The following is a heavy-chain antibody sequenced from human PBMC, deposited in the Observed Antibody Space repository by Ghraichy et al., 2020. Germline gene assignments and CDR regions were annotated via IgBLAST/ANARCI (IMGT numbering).Heavy chain of an antibody. CDR3: ASRMGSSSWYWGDNWFDP. V-gene: IGHV4-39*01. D-gene: IGHD6-13*01. J-gene: IGHJ5*02. Sequence: SQTLSLTCTVSGGSISSSSYYWGWIRQPPGKGLEWIGSIYYSGSTYYNPSLKSRVTISVDTSKNQFSLKLSSVTAADPAGYYCASRMGSSSWYWGDNWFDPWGQGTLVTVSS. CDR2: IYYSGST. CDR1: GGSISSSSYY.